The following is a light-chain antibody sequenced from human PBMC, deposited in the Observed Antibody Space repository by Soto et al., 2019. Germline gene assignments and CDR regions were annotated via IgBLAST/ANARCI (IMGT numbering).Light chain of an antibody. CDR1: QSVSSN. CDR2: GAS. V-gene: IGKV3-15*01. J-gene: IGKJ2*01. Sequence: ETVMTQSPATLSVSPGERATLSCRASQSVSSNFAWYQQKPGQAPRLLSYGASTRATGIPARFSGSGSGTEFTLTISSLQSEDFAVYYCQQYNNWPPYTFGQGTKLEIK. CDR3: QQYNNWPPYT.